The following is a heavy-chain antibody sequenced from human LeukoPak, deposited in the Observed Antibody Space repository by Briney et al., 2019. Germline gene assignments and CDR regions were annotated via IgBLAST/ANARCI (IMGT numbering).Heavy chain of an antibody. CDR2: IRYDGSNK. CDR3: AKDPGYYDFWSGYYSSHPFDY. CDR1: GFTFSSYG. D-gene: IGHD3-3*01. J-gene: IGHJ4*02. Sequence: GGSLRLSCAASGFTFSSYGMHWVRQAPGKGLEWVAFIRYDGSNKYYADSVKSRFTISRDNSKNTLYLQMNSLRAEDTAVYYCAKDPGYYDFWSGYYSSHPFDYWGQGTLVTVSS. V-gene: IGHV3-30*02.